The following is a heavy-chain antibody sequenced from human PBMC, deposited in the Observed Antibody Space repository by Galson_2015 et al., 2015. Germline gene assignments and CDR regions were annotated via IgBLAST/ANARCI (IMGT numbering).Heavy chain of an antibody. D-gene: IGHD1-14*01. CDR2: ISYDGSKK. V-gene: IGHV3-30-3*01. CDR3: ARDGPKGLTSFDY. Sequence: SLRLSCAASGSTFSTYAIHWVRQAPGKGLEWVAVISYDGSKKSSADSVKGRFSVSRDTSKNTVYLQMSSLRVEDTAVYYCARDGPKGLTSFDYWGQGTLVTVSS. J-gene: IGHJ4*02. CDR1: GSTFSTYA.